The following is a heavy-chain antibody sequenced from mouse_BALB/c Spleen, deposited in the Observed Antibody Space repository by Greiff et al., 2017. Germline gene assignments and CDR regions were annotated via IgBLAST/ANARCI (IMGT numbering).Heavy chain of an antibody. CDR1: GFSLTSYG. V-gene: IGHV2-2*02. Sequence: QVQLKESGPGLVQPSQSLSITCTVSGFSLTSYGVHWVRQSPGKGLEWLGVIWSGGSTDYNAAFISRLSISKDNSKSHVFFKMNSLQANDTAIYYCARKGGNYWFAYWGQGTLVTVSA. J-gene: IGHJ3*01. D-gene: IGHD2-1*01. CDR3: ARKGGNYWFAY. CDR2: IWSGGST.